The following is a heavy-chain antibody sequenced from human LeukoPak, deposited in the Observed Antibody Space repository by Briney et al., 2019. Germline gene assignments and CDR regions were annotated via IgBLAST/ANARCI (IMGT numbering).Heavy chain of an antibody. J-gene: IGHJ4*02. CDR3: ARDPQLSIGSGYLPGY. CDR2: ISYDGSNK. Sequence: GGSLRLSCAASGFTFSSYAMHWVRQAPGKGLEWVAVISYDGSNKYYADSVKGRFTISRDNSKNTLYLQMNSLRAEDTAVYYCARDPQLSIGSGYLPGYWGQGTLVTVSS. CDR1: GFTFSSYA. D-gene: IGHD5-12*01. V-gene: IGHV3-30-3*01.